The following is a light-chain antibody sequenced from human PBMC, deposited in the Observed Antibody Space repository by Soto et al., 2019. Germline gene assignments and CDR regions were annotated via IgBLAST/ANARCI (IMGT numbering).Light chain of an antibody. CDR2: DAS. CDR1: QSVSIY. J-gene: IGKJ4*01. V-gene: IGKV3-11*01. CDR3: QQRSDWPPLT. Sequence: ETVLTQSPATLSLSPGERATLSCRASQSVSIYLAWYQQRPGQAPRLLIYDASNRATGIPARFSGSGSGTDSTLTISSLEPEDFAIYYCQQRSDWPPLTFGGGTRVEIK.